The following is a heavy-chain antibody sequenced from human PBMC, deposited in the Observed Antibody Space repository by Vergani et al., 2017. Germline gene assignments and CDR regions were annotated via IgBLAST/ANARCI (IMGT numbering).Heavy chain of an antibody. J-gene: IGHJ6*03. CDR1: GGSISSGDHC. CDR3: ARVDTQVPATSHFYYMDV. CDR2: IFYSGTT. D-gene: IGHD6-25*01. V-gene: IGHV4-31*11. Sequence: QVQLQESGPGVVKPSQTLSLTCAVSGGSISSGDHCWTWIRQPPGKGLEWIGYIFYSGTTYDNPSLRSRLTISVDTSQNQFSLKLRSVTAADTAVYYCARVDTQVPATSHFYYMDVWGKGTTVVVS.